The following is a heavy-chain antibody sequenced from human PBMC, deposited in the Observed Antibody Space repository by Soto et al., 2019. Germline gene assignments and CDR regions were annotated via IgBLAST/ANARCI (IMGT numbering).Heavy chain of an antibody. D-gene: IGHD5-18*01. CDR3: AREVPYGYSRFDY. Sequence: ASVKVSCKTSGYTFTNNVIHWVRQAPGQRLEWIGWVNAGNDNTKWSREFQGRLTLTKDTSATTAYMELSSLTPEDTAIYFCAREVPYGYSRFDYWGQGTRVT. J-gene: IGHJ4*02. CDR1: GYTFTNNV. V-gene: IGHV1-3*01. CDR2: VNAGNDNT.